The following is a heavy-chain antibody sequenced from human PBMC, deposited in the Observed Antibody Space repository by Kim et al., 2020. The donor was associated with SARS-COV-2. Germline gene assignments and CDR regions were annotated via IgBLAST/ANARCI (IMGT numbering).Heavy chain of an antibody. Sequence: TIYDDSVEGRLPTSRDNSKNMLFLQRDSLNIEDTAVYYCAREPARRADYWGQGTLVTVSS. CDR2: T. V-gene: IGHV3-53*01. J-gene: IGHJ4*02. CDR3: AREPARRADY. D-gene: IGHD1-1*01.